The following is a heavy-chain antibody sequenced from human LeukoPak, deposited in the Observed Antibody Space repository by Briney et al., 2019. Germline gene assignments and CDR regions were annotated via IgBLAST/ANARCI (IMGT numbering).Heavy chain of an antibody. CDR1: GYSFTSYG. V-gene: IGHV1-18*01. CDR2: ISAYNGNT. Sequence: ASVKVSCKASGYSFTSYGITWVRQAPGQGLEWMGWISAYNGNTNYAQRLQGRVTMTIDTSTSTAYMELRSLTSDDTAVYYCARDRGGSFLELWGQGTLVTVFS. J-gene: IGHJ4*02. D-gene: IGHD1-26*01. CDR3: ARDRGGSFLEL.